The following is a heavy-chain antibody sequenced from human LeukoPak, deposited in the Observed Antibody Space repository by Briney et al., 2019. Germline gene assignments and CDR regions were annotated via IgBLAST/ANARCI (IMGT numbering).Heavy chain of an antibody. J-gene: IGHJ6*02. CDR3: ARDPSGSYSQSDYGMDV. Sequence: GGSLRLSCAASGFTFSSYWMSWVRQAPGKGLEWVANIKQDGGEKYYVDSVKGRFTNSRDNAKNSLYLQMNSLRAEDTAVYYCARDPSGSYSQSDYGMDVWGQGTTVTVSS. V-gene: IGHV3-7*01. CDR2: IKQDGGEK. D-gene: IGHD1-26*01. CDR1: GFTFSSYW.